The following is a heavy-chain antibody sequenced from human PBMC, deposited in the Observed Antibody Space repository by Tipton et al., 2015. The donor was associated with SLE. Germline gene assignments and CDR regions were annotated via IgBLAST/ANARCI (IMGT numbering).Heavy chain of an antibody. D-gene: IGHD6-13*01. CDR2: ISWNSDYI. J-gene: IGHJ6*04. V-gene: IGHV3-9*01. CDR1: GFTFDDHA. CDR3: ARGDAAHTSSWPTIDV. Sequence: SLRLSCVASGFTFDDHAMHWVRQAPGKGLEWVSGISWNSDYIDYAASLKGRFTISRDNAKNSLYLQMSSLRAEDTALYYCARGDAAHTSSWPTIDVWGRGTRVTVSS.